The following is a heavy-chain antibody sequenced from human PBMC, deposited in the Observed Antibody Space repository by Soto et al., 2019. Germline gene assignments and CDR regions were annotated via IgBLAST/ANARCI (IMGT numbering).Heavy chain of an antibody. D-gene: IGHD3-22*01. CDR3: ARERLSYYDSSGYHPFDN. Sequence: ASVKVSCKASGYTFTSYAMHWVRQAPGQRLEWMGWINAGNGNTKYSQKFQGRVTITRDTSASTAYMELSSLRSEDTAVYYCARERLSYYDSSGYHPFDNWGQGTLVTVSS. J-gene: IGHJ4*02. CDR2: INAGNGNT. V-gene: IGHV1-3*01. CDR1: GYTFTSYA.